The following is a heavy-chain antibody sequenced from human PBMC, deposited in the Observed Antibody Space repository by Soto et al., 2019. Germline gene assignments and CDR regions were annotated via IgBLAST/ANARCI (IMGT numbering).Heavy chain of an antibody. D-gene: IGHD2-21*01. CDR1: GGYISSGGYF. CDR2: IYYSGRT. CDR3: ARFAKEENPKVGSWYYFDY. J-gene: IGHJ4*02. V-gene: IGHV4-31*11. Sequence: QVQLQESGPGVVKPSQTLSLTCAVSGGYISSGGYFWSWIRQNPGKGPEWIGNIYYSGRTYYSPSLKSRVTISVDTSKNQFSLKLSSVTAADTAVYYCARFAKEENPKVGSWYYFDYWGQGTRVTVSS.